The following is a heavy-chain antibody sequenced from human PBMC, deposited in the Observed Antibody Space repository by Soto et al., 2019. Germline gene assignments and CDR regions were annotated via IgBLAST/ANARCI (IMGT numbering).Heavy chain of an antibody. V-gene: IGHV5-10-1*03. CDR1: GFTFTRHW. Sequence: EVQLVQSGAEVKKPGESLRISCKGSGFTFTRHWISWVRQMPGGGLEWMGKIDPSDSYPNYSPSFQGHVTISADKSINTAYLQWSGLQASDTAMYYCASSVAYCTGGTCYKGYGRGVWGQGTTVIVSS. CDR2: IDPSDSYP. D-gene: IGHD2-8*02. CDR3: ASSVAYCTGGTCYKGYGRGV. J-gene: IGHJ6*02.